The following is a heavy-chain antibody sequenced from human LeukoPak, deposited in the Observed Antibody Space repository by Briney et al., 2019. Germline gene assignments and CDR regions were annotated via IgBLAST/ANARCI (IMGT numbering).Heavy chain of an antibody. V-gene: IGHV3-48*04. CDR2: IRSSGSAI. Sequence: GGSLRLPCAASGFTFSIYSMSWVRQAPGKGLEWVSYIRSSGSAIYYADSVKGRFTISRDDAKKSLYLQMNSLRAEDTAVYYCARDYDSSGYYYGHFDYWGQGTLVTVSS. CDR1: GFTFSIYS. J-gene: IGHJ4*02. D-gene: IGHD3-22*01. CDR3: ARDYDSSGYYYGHFDY.